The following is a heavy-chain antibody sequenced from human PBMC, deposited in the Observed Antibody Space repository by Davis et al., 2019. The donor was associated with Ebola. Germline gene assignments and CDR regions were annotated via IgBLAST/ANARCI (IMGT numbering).Heavy chain of an antibody. Sequence: GESLKISCAASGFTFSSYGMHWVRQAPGKGLEWVAVIWYDGSNKYYADSVKGRFTISRDNSKNTLYLQMGRLRSDDTAMYYCVRDFFEFSSSSFSDSWGQGTLVTVSS. D-gene: IGHD6-6*01. CDR2: IWYDGSNK. J-gene: IGHJ4*02. CDR3: VRDFFEFSSSSFSDS. CDR1: GFTFSSYG. V-gene: IGHV3-33*01.